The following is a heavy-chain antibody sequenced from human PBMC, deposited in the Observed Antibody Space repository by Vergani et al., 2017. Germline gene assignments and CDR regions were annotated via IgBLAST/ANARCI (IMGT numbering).Heavy chain of an antibody. CDR2: ISYDGTQK. J-gene: IGHJ4*02. D-gene: IGHD1-1*01. Sequence: QVHLVESGGGVVQPGRSLRLSCVVSGFTFSDYGMHWVRQAPGKGLEWVAVISYDGTQKYYADSVKGRFTISRDNAKNSLYLLMNSLRDEDTAVYYCARTGLPFDYWVQGTLVTVSS. V-gene: IGHV3-30*03. CDR1: GFTFSDYG. CDR3: ARTGLPFDY.